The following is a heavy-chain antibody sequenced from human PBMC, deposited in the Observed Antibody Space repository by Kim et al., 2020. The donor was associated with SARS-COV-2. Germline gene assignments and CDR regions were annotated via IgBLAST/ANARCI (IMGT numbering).Heavy chain of an antibody. CDR1: GDSVSSNSAA. CDR3: AREDSSRGYFDY. CDR2: TYYRSKWYN. D-gene: IGHD3-22*01. V-gene: IGHV6-1*01. Sequence: SQTLSLTCAISGDSVSSNSAAWNWIRQSPSRGLECLGRTYYRSKWYNDYAVSVESRITINPDTSKNQFALQLNSVTPEDTAVYYCAREDSSRGYFDYWGQGALVTVSS. J-gene: IGHJ4*02.